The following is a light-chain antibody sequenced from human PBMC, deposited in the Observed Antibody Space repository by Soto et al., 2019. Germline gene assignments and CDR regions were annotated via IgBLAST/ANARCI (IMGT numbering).Light chain of an antibody. CDR2: GNT. Sequence: QSVLTQPPSVSGAPGQRVTISCTGSSSNIGAGYDVHWYQHLPGTAPKLLIYGNTTRPSGVPDRFSGSKSGTSASLAITGLQAEDEADYYCQSYDSSLSGYDAFGTGTKLTVL. CDR1: SSNIGAGYD. CDR3: QSYDSSLSGYDA. V-gene: IGLV1-40*01. J-gene: IGLJ1*01.